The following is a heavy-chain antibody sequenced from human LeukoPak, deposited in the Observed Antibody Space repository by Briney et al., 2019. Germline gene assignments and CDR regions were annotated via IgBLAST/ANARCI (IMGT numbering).Heavy chain of an antibody. D-gene: IGHD3-3*01. CDR3: ARGHYDFWSGYYPSFDY. CDR1: GGSISSYY. Sequence: PSETLSLTCTVSGGSISSYYWSWIRQPPGKGLEWIGYIYYSGSTNYNPSLKSRVTISVDMSKNQFSLKLSSVTAADTAVYYCARGHYDFWSGYYPSFDYWGQGTLVTVSS. CDR2: IYYSGST. J-gene: IGHJ4*02. V-gene: IGHV4-59*01.